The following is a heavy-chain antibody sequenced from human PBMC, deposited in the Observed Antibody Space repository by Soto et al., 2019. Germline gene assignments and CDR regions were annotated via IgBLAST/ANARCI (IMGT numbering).Heavy chain of an antibody. D-gene: IGHD1-20*01. CDR1: GYSFTTYG. CDR2: ISAYNGNT. Sequence: QIQLVQSGAEVRKPGASVKVSCKASGYSFTTYGISWMRRAPGQGLEWMGWISAYNGNTNYAQKFQGRVTMTTDTSTSTAYMELRSLRSDDTAVYYCGRDPPITGSLRGTPLMDVWGQGATVTVSS. J-gene: IGHJ6*02. V-gene: IGHV1-18*04. CDR3: GRDPPITGSLRGTPLMDV.